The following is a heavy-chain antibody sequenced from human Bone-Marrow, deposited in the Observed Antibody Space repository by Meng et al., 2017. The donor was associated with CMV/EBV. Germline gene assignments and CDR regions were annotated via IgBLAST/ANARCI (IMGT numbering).Heavy chain of an antibody. CDR1: GFTFSSYS. V-gene: IGHV3-74*01. J-gene: IGHJ6*02. CDR2: INSDGSDT. Sequence: GGSLRLSCAASGFTFSSYSMNWVRQAPGKGLVWVSRINSDGSDTTYADSVKGRFTISRDNAKNTVYLQMNSLRDEDTAVYYCARERPLNGMDVWGQGTTVTVSS. CDR3: ARERPLNGMDV.